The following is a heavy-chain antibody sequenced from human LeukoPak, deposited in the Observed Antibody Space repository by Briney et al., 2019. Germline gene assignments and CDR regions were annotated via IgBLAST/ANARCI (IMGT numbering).Heavy chain of an antibody. CDR3: AKACYGDYCYFDY. D-gene: IGHD4-17*01. CDR2: IRYDGSNK. V-gene: IGHV3-30*02. CDR1: GFTFSSYG. J-gene: IGHJ4*02. Sequence: GGSLRLPCAASGFTFSSYGIHWVRQAPGKGLEWVSFIRYDGSNKYYADSVKGRFTISRDNSKNTLYLQMSSLRAEDTAVYYCAKACYGDYCYFDYWGQGTLVTVSS.